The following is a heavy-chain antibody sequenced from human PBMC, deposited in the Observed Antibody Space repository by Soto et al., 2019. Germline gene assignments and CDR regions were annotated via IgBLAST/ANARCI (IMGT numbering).Heavy chain of an antibody. J-gene: IGHJ4*02. V-gene: IGHV3-30*03. CDR1: GFTFSSYA. CDR3: ARKPETGTTVPFDY. CDR2: ISYDGTEK. Sequence: QVQLVESGGGVVQPGRSLRLSCAASGFTFSSYAMNWVRQAPGRGLEWVAVISYDGTEKYHADSVKGRFTISRDNSKNTLYLQVNSLRAEDTAVYYCARKPETGTTVPFDYWGQGTLVTVSS. D-gene: IGHD1-1*01.